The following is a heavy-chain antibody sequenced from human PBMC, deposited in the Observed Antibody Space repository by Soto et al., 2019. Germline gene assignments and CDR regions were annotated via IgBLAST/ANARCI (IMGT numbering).Heavy chain of an antibody. CDR2: INPNSGGT. CDR1: GYTFTGYY. V-gene: IGHV1-2*04. Sequence: ASVKVSCKXSGYTFTGYYMHWVRQAPGQGLEWMGWINPNSGGTNYAQKFQGWVTMTRDTSISTAYMELSRLRSDDTAVYYCARDRIITPGGMDVWGQGTTVTVSS. D-gene: IGHD3-22*01. CDR3: ARDRIITPGGMDV. J-gene: IGHJ6*02.